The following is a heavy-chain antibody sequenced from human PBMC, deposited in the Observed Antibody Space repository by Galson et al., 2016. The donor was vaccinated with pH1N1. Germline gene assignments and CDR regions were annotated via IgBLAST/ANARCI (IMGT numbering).Heavy chain of an antibody. J-gene: IGHJ3*02. Sequence: SLRLSCAASGFTFSDNIMHWVRQAPGKALDWVAFAPFDGREEIYADSVKGRSTISRDDSTNTLYLQMSSLRAEDTAVYYCVSENGYETANENNYGTAFDIWGQGTMVIVSS. V-gene: IGHV3-30*04. CDR1: GFTFSDNI. CDR2: APFDGREE. CDR3: VSENGYETANENNYGTAFDI. D-gene: IGHD2-21*02.